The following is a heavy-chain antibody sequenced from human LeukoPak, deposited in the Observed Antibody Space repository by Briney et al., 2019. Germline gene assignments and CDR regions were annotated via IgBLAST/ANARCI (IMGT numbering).Heavy chain of an antibody. D-gene: IGHD3-22*01. CDR3: ARYDSSGRTFDY. CDR2: IYYSGST. V-gene: IGHV4-59*01. J-gene: IGHJ4*02. CDR1: GGSISSYY. Sequence: SETLSLTCTVSGGSISSYYWSWIRQPPGKGLEWIGYIYYSGSTNYNPSLKSRVTISVDTSKNQFSLKLSSVTAADTAVYYCARYDSSGRTFDYWGQGTLVTVSS.